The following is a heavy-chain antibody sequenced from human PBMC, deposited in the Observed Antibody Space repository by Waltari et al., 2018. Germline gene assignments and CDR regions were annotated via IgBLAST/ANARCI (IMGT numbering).Heavy chain of an antibody. D-gene: IGHD3-10*01. CDR3: ASRGHGDY. Sequence: EVQLLESGGGLVQPGGSLRLSCAASGFTFSSYAMSWVRQAPGKGLEWVSAISGSGGCTYYADSLKGRFTISRDNSKNTLYRQMNSLRAEDTAVYYCASRGHGDYWGQGTLVTVSS. CDR1: GFTFSSYA. V-gene: IGHV3-23*01. CDR2: ISGSGGCT. J-gene: IGHJ4*02.